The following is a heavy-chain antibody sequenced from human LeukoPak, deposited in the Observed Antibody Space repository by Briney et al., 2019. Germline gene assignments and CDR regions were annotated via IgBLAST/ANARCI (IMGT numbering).Heavy chain of an antibody. Sequence: GRSLRLSCAASGFTFSSYAMHWVRQAPGKGLEWVAVISYDGSNKYYADSVKGRFTISRDNSKNTLYLQMNSLRAEDTAVYYCARDAGGGYDYYYYYMDVGGKGTTVTVSS. CDR1: GFTFSSYA. CDR2: ISYDGSNK. V-gene: IGHV3-30*04. J-gene: IGHJ6*03. CDR3: ARDAGGGYDYYYYYMDV. D-gene: IGHD5-12*01.